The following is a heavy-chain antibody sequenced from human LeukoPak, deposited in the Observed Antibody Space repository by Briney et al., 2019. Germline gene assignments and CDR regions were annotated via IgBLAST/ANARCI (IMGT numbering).Heavy chain of an antibody. CDR1: GFTFSSYS. Sequence: GGSLRLSCAASGFTFSSYSMNWVRQAPGKGLEWVSSISSSSSYINYADSVKGRFTISRDNAKNSLYLQMNSLRAEDTAVYYCARVQRTTVTIYYYYYYGMDVWGKGTTVTVSS. CDR3: ARVQRTTVTIYYYYYYGMDV. J-gene: IGHJ6*04. CDR2: ISSSSSYI. D-gene: IGHD4-17*01. V-gene: IGHV3-21*01.